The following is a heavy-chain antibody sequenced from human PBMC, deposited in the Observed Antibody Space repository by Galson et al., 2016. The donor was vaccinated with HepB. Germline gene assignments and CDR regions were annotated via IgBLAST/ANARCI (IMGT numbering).Heavy chain of an antibody. J-gene: IGHJ4*02. CDR1: EFTFTSYA. D-gene: IGHD5-24*01. V-gene: IGHV3-23*01. Sequence: SLRLSCAASEFTFTSYAMSWVRQAPGKGLEWVSSINNSGGRTHYADSVKGRFTISRDNSKNTLFLQMTSLRAEDTALYYCAKDRWTGQFLPHGFDYWGQGTLVTVSS. CDR2: INNSGGRT. CDR3: AKDRWTGQFLPHGFDY.